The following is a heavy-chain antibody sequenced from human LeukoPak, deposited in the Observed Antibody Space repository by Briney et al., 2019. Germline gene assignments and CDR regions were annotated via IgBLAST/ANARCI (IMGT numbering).Heavy chain of an antibody. CDR1: GGSFSGYY. CDR3: ARGPSPRYRYSSSSRPIDY. D-gene: IGHD6-6*01. V-gene: IGHV4-34*01. J-gene: IGHJ4*02. CDR2: INHSGST. Sequence: SETLSLTCAVYGGSFSGYYWSWIRQPPGKGLEWIGEINHSGSTNYNPSLKSRVTISVGTSKNQFSLKLSSVTAADTAVYYCARGPSPRYRYSSSSRPIDYWGQGTLVTVSS.